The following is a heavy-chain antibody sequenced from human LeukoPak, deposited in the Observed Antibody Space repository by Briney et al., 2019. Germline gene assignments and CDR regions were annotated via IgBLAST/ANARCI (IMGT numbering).Heavy chain of an antibody. CDR1: GFTFSSYG. CDR3: ARDRPGSMDV. Sequence: HPGGSLRLSCAASGFTFSSYGMNWLRQAPGKGLEWVSYISSVSSNIDYADSVKGRFTISRDNVKSSLYLQMNSLRAEDTAVYYCARDRPGSMDVWGQGTTVTVSS. D-gene: IGHD3-10*01. J-gene: IGHJ6*02. CDR2: ISSVSSNI. V-gene: IGHV3-48*01.